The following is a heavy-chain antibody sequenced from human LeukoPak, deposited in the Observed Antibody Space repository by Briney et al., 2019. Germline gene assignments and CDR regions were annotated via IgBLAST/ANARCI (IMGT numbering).Heavy chain of an antibody. CDR1: GGSITNYY. CDR2: VRVNGRST. J-gene: IGHJ4*02. V-gene: IGHV3-23*01. D-gene: IGHD3-22*01. CDR3: AKDIQDYYDSSGYYL. Sequence: PSETLSLTCTVSGGSITNYYWSWVRQAPGKGLEWVSTVRVNGRSTYYADSVKGRFTISRDNSKNTLYLQMNSLRAEDTAVYYCAKDIQDYYDSSGYYLWGQGTLVTVSS.